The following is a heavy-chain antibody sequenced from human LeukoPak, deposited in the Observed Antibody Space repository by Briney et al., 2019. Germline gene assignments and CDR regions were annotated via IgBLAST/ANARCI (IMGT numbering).Heavy chain of an antibody. V-gene: IGHV3-64*01. CDR2: ISSNGGST. D-gene: IGHD3-10*01. J-gene: IGHJ3*02. CDR1: GFTFSSYA. Sequence: PGGSLRLSCAASGFTFSSYAMHWVRQAPGKGLEYVSAISSNGGSTYYANSVKGRFTISRDNSKNSLYLQMSSLRAEDMAVYYCARESLPPPPPPLLWFGEFSPADAFDIWGQGTMVTVSS. CDR3: ARESLPPPPPPLLWFGEFSPADAFDI.